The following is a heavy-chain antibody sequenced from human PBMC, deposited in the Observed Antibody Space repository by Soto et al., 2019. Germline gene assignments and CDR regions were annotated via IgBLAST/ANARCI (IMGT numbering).Heavy chain of an antibody. CDR1: GFTFSSYA. D-gene: IGHD2-8*01. CDR2: ISYDGSNK. J-gene: IGHJ3*02. CDR3: ARDMVGRVDCTNGVCPDAFDI. V-gene: IGHV3-30-3*01. Sequence: GGSLRLSCAASGFTFSSYAMHWVRQAPGKGLEWVAVISYDGSNKYYADSVKGRFTISRDNSKNTLYLQMNSLRAEDTAVYYCARDMVGRVDCTNGVCPDAFDIWGQGTMVTVSS.